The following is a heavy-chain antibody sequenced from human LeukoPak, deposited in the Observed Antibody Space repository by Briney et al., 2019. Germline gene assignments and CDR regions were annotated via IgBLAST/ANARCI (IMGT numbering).Heavy chain of an antibody. CDR3: VRGTGYSSSWYNY. J-gene: IGHJ4*02. D-gene: IGHD6-13*01. CDR1: GYSISSGYY. V-gene: IGHV4-38-2*01. Sequence: SETLSLTCAVSGYSISSGYYWGWIRQPPGKTLEWIGSIYHTGSTYYNPSLKSRVTISVDTSKNQFSLKLSSVTAADTAVYYCVRGTGYSSSWYNYWGQGTLVTVSS. CDR2: IYHTGST.